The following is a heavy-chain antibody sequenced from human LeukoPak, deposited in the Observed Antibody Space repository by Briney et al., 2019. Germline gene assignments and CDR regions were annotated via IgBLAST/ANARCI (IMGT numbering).Heavy chain of an antibody. J-gene: IGHJ1*01. CDR1: GYSFTNYW. CDR3: ARREDCSGGSCYEYFQH. D-gene: IGHD2-15*01. V-gene: IGHV5-51*01. CDR2: IYPGDSDT. Sequence: GESLQISCKGSGYSFTNYWIGWVRQMPGKGLEWMGIIYPGDSDTRYSPSFQGQVTISADKSISTAYLQWSSLKASGTAMYYCARREDCSGGSCYEYFQHWGQGTLVTVSS.